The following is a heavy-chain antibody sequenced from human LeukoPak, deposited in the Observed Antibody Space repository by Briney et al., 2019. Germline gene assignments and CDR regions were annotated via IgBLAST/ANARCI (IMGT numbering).Heavy chain of an antibody. Sequence: PGRSLRLSCAASGFTLDDYAMHWVRQAPGKGLEWVSGISWNSGSIGYADSVKGRFTISRDNAKNSLYLQMNSLRAEDTALYYCAKVNQPREESGLLSPFDYWGQGTLVTVSS. J-gene: IGHJ4*02. CDR2: ISWNSGSI. V-gene: IGHV3-9*01. CDR3: AKVNQPREESGLLSPFDY. CDR1: GFTLDDYA. D-gene: IGHD5-24*01.